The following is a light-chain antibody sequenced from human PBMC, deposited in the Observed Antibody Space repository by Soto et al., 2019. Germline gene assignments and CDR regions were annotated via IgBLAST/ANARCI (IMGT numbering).Light chain of an antibody. Sequence: QSALTQPASVSGSPGQSITISCTGTTNDVGGYNYVSWYQQHPGKAPKLLIFEVNSRPSGVSNRFSGSKSGNTASLTISALQAEDEADYFCNSYTSSTSRPYVFGTGTKLTVL. CDR2: EVN. CDR3: NSYTSSTSRPYV. CDR1: TNDVGGYNY. J-gene: IGLJ1*01. V-gene: IGLV2-14*01.